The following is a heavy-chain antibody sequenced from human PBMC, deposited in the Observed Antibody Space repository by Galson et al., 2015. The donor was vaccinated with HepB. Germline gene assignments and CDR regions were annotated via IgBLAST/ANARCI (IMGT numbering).Heavy chain of an antibody. D-gene: IGHD3-9*01. CDR2: IFSNDEK. J-gene: IGHJ2*01. Sequence: PALVKPTQTLTLTCTVSGFSLSNARMGVSWIRQPPGKALEWLAHIFSNDEKSYSTSLKSRLTISKDTSKSQVVLSMTNMDPVDTATYYCARIQFLGLFDYLLSAQNWYFDLWGRGTLVTVSS. CDR1: GFSLSNARMG. CDR3: ARIQFLGLFDYLLSAQNWYFDL. V-gene: IGHV2-26*01.